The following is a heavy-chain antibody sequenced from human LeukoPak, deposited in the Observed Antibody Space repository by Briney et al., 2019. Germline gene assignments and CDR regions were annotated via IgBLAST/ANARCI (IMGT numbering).Heavy chain of an antibody. V-gene: IGHV3-7*01. CDR2: IKQDGSEK. CDR3: ARDRQIAY. Sequence: PGGSLRLSCAASGFTFSNYWLTWVRQAPGQGLEWVANIKQDGSEKNYVDSVKGRFTISRDHAKNSLYLQMNSLRAEDTAVDYCARDRQIAYWGQGRLVTASP. J-gene: IGHJ4*02. CDR1: GFTFSNYW.